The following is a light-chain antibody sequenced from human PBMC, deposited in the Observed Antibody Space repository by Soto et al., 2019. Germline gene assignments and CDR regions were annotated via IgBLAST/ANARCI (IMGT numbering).Light chain of an antibody. CDR3: QSYDSSLSGV. J-gene: IGLJ2*01. Sequence: QLVLTQPPSVSGAPGQRVTISCTGSSSNIGAGYDVHWYQQLPGTAPKLLIYGNSNRASGVPDRFSGSKSGTSASLAITGLQAEDEADYYCQSYDSSLSGVFGGGTKLTVL. CDR2: GNS. V-gene: IGLV1-40*01. CDR1: SSNIGAGYD.